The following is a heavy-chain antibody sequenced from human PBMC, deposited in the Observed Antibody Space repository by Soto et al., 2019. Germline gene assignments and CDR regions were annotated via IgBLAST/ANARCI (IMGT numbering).Heavy chain of an antibody. CDR3: ARAGYSSGWYFDY. Sequence: SLRLSCAASGFTFSSYAMHWVRQAPGKGLEWVAVISYDGSNKYYADSVKGRFTISRDNSKNTLYLQMNSLRAEDTAVYYCARAGYSSGWYFDYWGQGTLVTVSS. CDR1: GFTFSSYA. J-gene: IGHJ4*02. D-gene: IGHD6-19*01. CDR2: ISYDGSNK. V-gene: IGHV3-30-3*01.